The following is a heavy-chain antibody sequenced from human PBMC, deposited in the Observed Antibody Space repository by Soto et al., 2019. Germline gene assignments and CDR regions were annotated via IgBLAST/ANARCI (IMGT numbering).Heavy chain of an antibody. D-gene: IGHD6-13*01. J-gene: IGHJ6*02. CDR2: IYYSGST. V-gene: IGHV4-39*01. CDR1: GGSISSSSYY. Sequence: SETLSLTCTVSGGSISSSSYYWGWIRQPPGKGLEWIGSIYYSGSTYYNPSLKSRVTISVDTSKNQFSLKLSSVTAADTAVYYCAGQQLADYYYYGMDVWGQGTTVTVSS. CDR3: AGQQLADYYYYGMDV.